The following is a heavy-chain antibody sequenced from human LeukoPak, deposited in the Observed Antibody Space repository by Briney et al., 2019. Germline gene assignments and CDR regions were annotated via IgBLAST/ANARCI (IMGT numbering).Heavy chain of an antibody. Sequence: GGSLRLSCAASGFTFSSYSMNWVRQAPGKGLEWVSSISSSSSYIYYADSVKGRFTISRDNAKNSLYLQMNSLRAEDTAVCYCVLRYFDWFREFDYWGQGTLVTVSS. CDR3: VLRYFDWFREFDY. J-gene: IGHJ4*02. D-gene: IGHD3-9*01. V-gene: IGHV3-21*01. CDR1: GFTFSSYS. CDR2: ISSSSSYI.